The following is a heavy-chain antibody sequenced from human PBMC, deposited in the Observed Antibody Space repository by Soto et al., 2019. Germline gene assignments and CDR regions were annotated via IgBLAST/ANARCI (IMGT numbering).Heavy chain of an antibody. CDR2: ISSDGHHQ. D-gene: IGHD3-22*01. CDR1: GFRFNDYA. Sequence: EESLRLSCATSGFRFNDYAMYWVRQAPGQGLEWVAIISSDGHHQFYLDNLRGRFTVSRDNSKNTLYLQMNSLRPEDTAVYYCSRGTYYPQSSGLHADYWGPGTVVTVSS. CDR3: SRGTYYPQSSGLHADY. V-gene: IGHV3-30*03. J-gene: IGHJ4*02.